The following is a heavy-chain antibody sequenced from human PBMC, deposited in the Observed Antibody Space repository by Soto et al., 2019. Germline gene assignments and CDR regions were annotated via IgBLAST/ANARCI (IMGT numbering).Heavy chain of an antibody. CDR2: ISYDGSNK. V-gene: IGHV3-30*18. J-gene: IGHJ4*02. Sequence: QVQLVESGGGVVQPGRSLRLSCAASGFTFSSYGMHWVRQAPGKGLEWVAVISYDGSNKYYADSVKGRFTISRDNSKNTLYLQMNSLRAEDTAVYYCAKDLVYVYGSGSYLDYWGQGTLVTVSS. D-gene: IGHD3-10*01. CDR1: GFTFSSYG. CDR3: AKDLVYVYGSGSYLDY.